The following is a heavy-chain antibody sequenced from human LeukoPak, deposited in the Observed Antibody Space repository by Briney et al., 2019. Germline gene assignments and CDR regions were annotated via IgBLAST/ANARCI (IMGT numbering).Heavy chain of an antibody. D-gene: IGHD6-19*01. CDR2: IDPSGGST. J-gene: IGHJ4*02. V-gene: IGHV1-46*01. Sequence: ASVKVSCKASGYTFTSYYMHWVRQAPGQGLEWMGMIDPSGGSTTYTHKFQGRVTMTRHTSTNTVYMDLSSLRSEDTAVYYCASGPLSSGWSKGWGQGTLDTAPS. CDR1: GYTFTSYY. CDR3: ASGPLSSGWSKG.